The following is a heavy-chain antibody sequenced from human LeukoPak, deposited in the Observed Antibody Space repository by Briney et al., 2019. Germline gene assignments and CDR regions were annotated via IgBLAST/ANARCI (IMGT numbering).Heavy chain of an antibody. CDR1: GFTFSSYA. D-gene: IGHD3-9*01. V-gene: IGHV3-30*04. J-gene: IGHJ4*02. CDR2: ISYDGSNK. Sequence: PGGSLRLSCAASGFTFSSYAMHWVRQAPGKGLEWVAVISYDGSNKYYADSVKGRFTISRDNSKNMLYLQMNSLRAEDTAVYYCARELRYFDRLGVFDYWGQGTLVTVSS. CDR3: ARELRYFDRLGVFDY.